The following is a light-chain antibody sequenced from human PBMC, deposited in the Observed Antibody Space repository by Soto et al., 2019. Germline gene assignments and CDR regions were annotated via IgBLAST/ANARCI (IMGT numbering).Light chain of an antibody. CDR2: KAS. V-gene: IGKV1-5*03. Sequence: DIQMTQSPSTLSASVGDRVTITCRASQSMSRWLAWYQQKPGKAPKLLIYKASTLESGVPLRFSGSGSGTEFTLTISSVQPADSATYYCQHYSTSPYTFGQGTRLEIK. CDR1: QSMSRW. J-gene: IGKJ2*01. CDR3: QHYSTSPYT.